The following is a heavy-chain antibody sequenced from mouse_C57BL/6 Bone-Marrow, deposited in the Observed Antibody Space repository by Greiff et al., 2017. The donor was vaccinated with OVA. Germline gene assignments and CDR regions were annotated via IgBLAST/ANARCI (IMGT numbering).Heavy chain of an antibody. CDR2: ISSGGSYT. J-gene: IGHJ2*01. CDR3: ARRGYFDY. V-gene: IGHV5-6*01. CDR1: GFTFSSYG. Sequence: EVHLVESGGDLVKPGGSLKLSCAASGFTFSSYGMSLVRQTPDTRLEWVATISSGGSYTYYPDSVKGRFTISRDNAKNTLYLQMSSLKSEDTAMYYCARRGYFDYWGQGTTLTVSS.